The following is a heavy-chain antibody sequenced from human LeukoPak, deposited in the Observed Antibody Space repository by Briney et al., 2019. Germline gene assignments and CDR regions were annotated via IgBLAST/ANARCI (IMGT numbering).Heavy chain of an antibody. CDR3: ARQPASIAARYYYYYMDV. J-gene: IGHJ6*03. Sequence: ESLKISCKGSGYSFTSYWIGWVRQMPGKGLEWMGITYPGVSDTRYSPSFQGQVTISADKSISTAYLQWSSLKASDTAMYYCARQPASIAARYYYYYMDVWGKGTTVTVSS. V-gene: IGHV5-51*01. CDR2: TYPGVSDT. CDR1: GYSFTSYW. D-gene: IGHD6-6*01.